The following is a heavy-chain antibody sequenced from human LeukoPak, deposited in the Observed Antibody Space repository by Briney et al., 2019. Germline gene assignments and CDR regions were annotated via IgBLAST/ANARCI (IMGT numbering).Heavy chain of an antibody. Sequence: PGRSLRLSCAASGFTFSSYAMHWVHQAPGKGLEWVAVISYDGSNKYYPDSVKGRFTISRDNSKNTLYLQMNSLRAEDTAVYYCARDFNNGGENWFDPWGQGTLVTVSS. D-gene: IGHD2-8*01. V-gene: IGHV3-30-3*01. CDR3: ARDFNNGGENWFDP. CDR2: ISYDGSNK. J-gene: IGHJ5*02. CDR1: GFTFSSYA.